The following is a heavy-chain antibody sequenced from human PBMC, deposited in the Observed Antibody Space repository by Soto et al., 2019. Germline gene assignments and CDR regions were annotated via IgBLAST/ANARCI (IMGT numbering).Heavy chain of an antibody. CDR1: GFTFTSSA. V-gene: IGHV1-58*01. J-gene: IGHJ6*02. Sequence: QMQLVQSGPEVKKPGTSVKVSCKASGFTFTSSAVQWVRQARGQRLEWIGWIVVGSGNTNYAQKFQERVTITRDMSTSTAYMELSSLRSEDTAVYYCAADQSARLYYYGMDVWGQGTTVTVSS. CDR3: AADQSARLYYYGMDV. D-gene: IGHD6-6*01. CDR2: IVVGSGNT.